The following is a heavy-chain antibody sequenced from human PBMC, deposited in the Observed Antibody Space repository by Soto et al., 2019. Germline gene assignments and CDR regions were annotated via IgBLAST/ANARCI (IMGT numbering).Heavy chain of an antibody. CDR1: GFTFSSYS. Sequence: EVQLVESGGGLVKPGGSLRLSCAASGFTFSSYSMNWVRQAPGKGLEWVSSISSSSSYIYYADSVKGRFTISRDNAKNSLYLQMNSLRAEDTAVYYCARDGDITMVRGAMDYYYYGMDVWGQGTTVTVSS. V-gene: IGHV3-21*01. CDR3: ARDGDITMVRGAMDYYYYGMDV. CDR2: ISSSSSYI. D-gene: IGHD3-10*01. J-gene: IGHJ6*02.